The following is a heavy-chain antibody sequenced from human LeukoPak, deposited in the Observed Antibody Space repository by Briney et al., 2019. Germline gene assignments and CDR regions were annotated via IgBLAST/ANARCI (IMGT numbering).Heavy chain of an antibody. Sequence: EASVKVSCKASGYTFTGYYMHWVRQAPGQGLVWMGWINPNSGGTNYAQKFQGRVTMTRDTSISTAYMELSRLRSDDTAVYYCAREVMSSSYYYYYMDVWGKGTTVTVSS. D-gene: IGHD6-13*01. CDR3: AREVMSSSYYYYYMDV. J-gene: IGHJ6*03. V-gene: IGHV1-2*02. CDR2: INPNSGGT. CDR1: GYTFTGYY.